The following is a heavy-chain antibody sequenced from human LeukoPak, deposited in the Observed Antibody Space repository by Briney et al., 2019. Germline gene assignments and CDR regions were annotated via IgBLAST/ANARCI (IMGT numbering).Heavy chain of an antibody. Sequence: IPSETLSLTCTVSGGSISSYYWSWIRQPPGKGLEWIGYIYYSGSTNYNPSLKSRVTISVDTSKNQFSLKLSSVTAADTAVYYCARATQDYYGPYRWFDPWGQGTLVTVSS. J-gene: IGHJ5*02. V-gene: IGHV4-59*01. CDR1: GGSISSYY. CDR2: IYYSGST. CDR3: ARATQDYYGPYRWFDP. D-gene: IGHD3-10*01.